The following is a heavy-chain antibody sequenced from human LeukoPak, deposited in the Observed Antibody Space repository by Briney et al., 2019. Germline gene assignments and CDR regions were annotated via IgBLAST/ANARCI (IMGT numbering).Heavy chain of an antibody. CDR2: ITPNADRA. V-gene: IGHV3-23*01. CDR1: GFTFGSYG. J-gene: IGHJ1*01. D-gene: IGHD3-22*01. Sequence: GGSLRLSCAASGFTFGSYGMSWVRQAPGKGLGWVSFITPNADRASYADSVKGRFTISRDNPRNTLYMQMNSLRDEDTAVYYCAIMHGYYDGSGYWVQWGQGTLVTVSS. CDR3: AIMHGYYDGSGYWVQ.